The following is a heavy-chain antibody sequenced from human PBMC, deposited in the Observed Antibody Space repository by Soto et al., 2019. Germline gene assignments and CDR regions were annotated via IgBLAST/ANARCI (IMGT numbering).Heavy chain of an antibody. CDR3: ARAGSRGGAPYYYYYGMDV. J-gene: IGHJ6*02. CDR2: ISAYNGNT. V-gene: IGHV1-18*01. D-gene: IGHD3-16*01. Sequence: ASVKVSCKASGYTFTSYGISWVRQAPGQGLEWMGWISAYNGNTNYAQKLQGRVTMTTDTSTSTAYMELRSLRSDDTAVYYCARAGSRGGAPYYYYYGMDVWGQGTTVTVSS. CDR1: GYTFTSYG.